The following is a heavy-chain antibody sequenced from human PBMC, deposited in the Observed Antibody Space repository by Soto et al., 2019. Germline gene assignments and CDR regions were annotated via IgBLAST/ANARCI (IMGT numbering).Heavy chain of an antibody. J-gene: IGHJ3*02. D-gene: IGHD2-21*02. Sequence: PGGSLRLSCAAPGFTFPTYWMHWVRQAPGKGLEWVASIKRDGTEKYYVDSVKGRFTISRDNTKNSLYLLMNSLRAGDTALYYCTFFYCGGACDRDDAFDIWGQGTLVTVSS. CDR2: IKRDGTEK. V-gene: IGHV3-7*01. CDR3: TFFYCGGACDRDDAFDI. CDR1: GFTFPTYW.